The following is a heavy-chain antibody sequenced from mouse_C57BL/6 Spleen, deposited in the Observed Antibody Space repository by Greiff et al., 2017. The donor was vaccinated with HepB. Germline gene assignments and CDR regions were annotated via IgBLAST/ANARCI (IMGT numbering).Heavy chain of an antibody. J-gene: IGHJ3*01. CDR3: ASPYYDYDEAWFAY. D-gene: IGHD2-4*01. CDR2: IYPGSGST. Sequence: VQLQQPGAELVKPGASVKMSCKASGYTFTSYWITWVKQRPGQGLEWIGDIYPGSGSTNYNEKFKSKATLTVDTSSSTAYMQLSSLTSEDSAVYYCASPYYDYDEAWFAYWGQGTLVTVSA. CDR1: GYTFTSYW. V-gene: IGHV1-55*01.